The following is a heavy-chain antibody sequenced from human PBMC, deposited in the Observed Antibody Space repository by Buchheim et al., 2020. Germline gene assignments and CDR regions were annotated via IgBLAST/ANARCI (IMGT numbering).Heavy chain of an antibody. D-gene: IGHD6-19*01. J-gene: IGHJ6*02. CDR2: INPNSGGT. Sequence: QVQLVQSGAEVKKPGASVKVSCKASGYTFTGYYMHWVRQAPGQGLEWMGWINPNSGGTNYAQKFQGRVTMTRATSTRTASMELSRLRSDDTAVYYCARESFDDSSGWYRREGMDVWGQGTT. CDR1: GYTFTGYY. CDR3: ARESFDDSSGWYRREGMDV. V-gene: IGHV1-2*02.